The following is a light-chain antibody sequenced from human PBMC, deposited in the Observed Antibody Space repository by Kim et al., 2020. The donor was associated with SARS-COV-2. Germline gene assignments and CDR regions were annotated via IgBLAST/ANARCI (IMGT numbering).Light chain of an antibody. CDR2: QDS. V-gene: IGLV3-1*01. Sequence: GTPGQTPSITCSGDKLGDEYGCWYQQKRGQSLVLLIYQDSRRPSRIPELFAGSNSGNTATLPISGTQAMDEADYYCQAWDSSRYVFGTGTKVTVL. CDR3: QAWDSSRYV. CDR1: KLGDEY. J-gene: IGLJ1*01.